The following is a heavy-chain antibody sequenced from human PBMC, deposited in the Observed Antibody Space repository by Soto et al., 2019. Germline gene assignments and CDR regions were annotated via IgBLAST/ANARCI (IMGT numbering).Heavy chain of an antibody. CDR3: ARDAMSVVPAATYGMDV. CDR1: GYTFTGYY. D-gene: IGHD2-2*01. V-gene: IGHV1-2*04. J-gene: IGHJ6*02. CDR2: INPNSGGT. Sequence: XSEEVSFKASGYTFTGYYMNWVRQAPGQGLEWMGWINPNSGGTNYAQKFQGWVTMTRDTSISTAYMELSRLRSDDTAVYYCARDAMSVVPAATYGMDVWGQGTTVTVSS.